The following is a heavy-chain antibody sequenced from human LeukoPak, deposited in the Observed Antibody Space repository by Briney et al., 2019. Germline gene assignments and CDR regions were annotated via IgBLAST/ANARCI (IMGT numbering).Heavy chain of an antibody. CDR3: ARAGVGDYVFSDFDP. CDR2: INPSGGST. Sequence: GASVKVSCKASGYTFTSYYMHWVRQAPGQGLEWMGIINPSGGSTSYAQKFQGRVTMTRDTSTSTVYMELSSLRSEDTAVYYCARAGVGDYVFSDFDPWGQGTLVTVSS. V-gene: IGHV1-46*01. D-gene: IGHD2-21*02. CDR1: GYTFTSYY. J-gene: IGHJ5*02.